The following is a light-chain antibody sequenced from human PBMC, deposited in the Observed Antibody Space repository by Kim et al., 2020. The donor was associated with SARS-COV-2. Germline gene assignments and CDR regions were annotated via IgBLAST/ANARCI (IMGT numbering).Light chain of an antibody. CDR1: RSISTY. CDR3: QQRYSTPYT. V-gene: IGKV1-39*01. CDR2: AEA. J-gene: IGKJ2*01. Sequence: DIQMTQSPSSLSASVGDRVTITCRASRSISTYLSWCQQKAGKAPQLLISAEATLQSGVPSRFSGSGSGTEFTLTISSLQPEDFATYYCQQRYSTPYTFGQGTKLEI.